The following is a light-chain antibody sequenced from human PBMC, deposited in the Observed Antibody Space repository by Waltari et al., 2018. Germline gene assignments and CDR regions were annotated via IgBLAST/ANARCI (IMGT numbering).Light chain of an antibody. CDR3: NSYSDSNSLVV. V-gene: IGLV2-14*03. Sequence: QSALTQPASVSGSPGQSITISCPGTSSDVGGFNYVSWFQQHPGKATKLIIFDVTNRPSGVSNRFSGSKSGHTASLTISGLQADDEAHYFCNSYSDSNSLVVFGGGTRLTVL. CDR2: DVT. J-gene: IGLJ2*01. CDR1: SSDVGGFNY.